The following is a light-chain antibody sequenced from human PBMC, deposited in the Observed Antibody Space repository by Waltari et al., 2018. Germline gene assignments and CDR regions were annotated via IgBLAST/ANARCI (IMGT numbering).Light chain of an antibody. V-gene: IGKV1-39*01. CDR1: QRILTY. CDR2: DVY. Sequence: DVQLTQSPSSLSASIGDRVTITCRASQRILTYLSWYHQRPGKAPRLLMSDVYDLKRGVPSRFTGSGSGTTFTLTITSLQREDFGTYYCQQTYGIPLSFGAGTRVEIK. J-gene: IGKJ4*01. CDR3: QQTYGIPLS.